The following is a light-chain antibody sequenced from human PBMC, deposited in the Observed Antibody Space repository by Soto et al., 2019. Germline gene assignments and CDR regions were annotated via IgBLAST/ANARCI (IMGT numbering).Light chain of an antibody. CDR2: EVN. CDR3: SSDAGGSTLGV. J-gene: IGLJ3*02. V-gene: IGLV2-23*02. Sequence: QSALTQPASVSGSPGQSITISCTGASSDVGYYDLVSWYQHHPDKAPKLIIYEVNKRPSGVSNRFSGSKSGNTASLTISGLLAEDEADYYCSSDAGGSTLGVFGGGTQLTVL. CDR1: SSDVGYYDL.